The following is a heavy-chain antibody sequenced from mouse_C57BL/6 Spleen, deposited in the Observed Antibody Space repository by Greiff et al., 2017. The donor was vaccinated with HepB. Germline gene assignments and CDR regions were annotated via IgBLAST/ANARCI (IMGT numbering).Heavy chain of an antibody. D-gene: IGHD2-5*01. CDR2: IYPGDGDT. Sequence: VQLQQSGAELVKPGASVKISCKASGYAFSSYWMNWVKQRPGKGLEWIGQIYPGDGDTNYNGKFKGKATLTADKSSSTAYMQLSSLTSEDSAVYFCARHSNYDYFDYWGQGTTLTVSS. J-gene: IGHJ2*01. V-gene: IGHV1-80*01. CDR1: GYAFSSYW. CDR3: ARHSNYDYFDY.